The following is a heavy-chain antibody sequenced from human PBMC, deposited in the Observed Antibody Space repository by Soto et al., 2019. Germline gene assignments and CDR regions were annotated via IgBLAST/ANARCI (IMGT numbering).Heavy chain of an antibody. V-gene: IGHV3-9*01. Sequence: DVQLVESGGGLVQPGRSLRLSCAASGFTFDDYAMHWVRQAPGKGLEWVSGISWNSGSIGYADSVKGRFTISRDNAKKSLYLQMNSLRAEDTALYYCAKDGAAAGNYGMDVWGKGTTVTVSS. CDR3: AKDGAAAGNYGMDV. J-gene: IGHJ6*04. CDR2: ISWNSGSI. CDR1: GFTFDDYA. D-gene: IGHD6-13*01.